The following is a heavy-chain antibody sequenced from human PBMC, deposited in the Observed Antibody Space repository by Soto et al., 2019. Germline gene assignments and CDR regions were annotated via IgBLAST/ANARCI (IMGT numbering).Heavy chain of an antibody. CDR2: IYYSGTT. V-gene: IGHV4-28*01. Sequence: SETLSLTCAVSGYSISSSNWWGWIRQPPGKGLEWIGYIYYSGTTYYNPSLKSRVTMSVDTSKNQFSLKLTSVIAVDTAVYYCARREIQGPIDYWGQGTLVT. D-gene: IGHD1-26*01. CDR3: ARREIQGPIDY. CDR1: GYSISSSNW. J-gene: IGHJ4*02.